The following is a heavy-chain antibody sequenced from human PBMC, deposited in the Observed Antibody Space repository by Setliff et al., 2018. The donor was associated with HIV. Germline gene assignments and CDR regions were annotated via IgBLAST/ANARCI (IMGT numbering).Heavy chain of an antibody. CDR3: ARGVLITFGYQNWFDP. J-gene: IGHJ5*02. CDR1: GYSFTSYG. CDR2: ISPYNGNT. V-gene: IGHV1-18*01. D-gene: IGHD3-16*01. Sequence: ASVKVSCKASGYSFTSYGINWVRQAPGQGLEWMGWISPYNGNTDYAQNFQGRVTMTTDTSTSTVYMELRSLISDDTAVYYCARGVLITFGYQNWFDPWVPETLLVTVSS.